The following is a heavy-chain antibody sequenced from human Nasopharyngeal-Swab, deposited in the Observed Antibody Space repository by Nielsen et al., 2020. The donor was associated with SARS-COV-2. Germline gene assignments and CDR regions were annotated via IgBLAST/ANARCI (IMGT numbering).Heavy chain of an antibody. Sequence: GESLKISCAASGFTFSSYAMTWVRQAPGKGLEWVSSISVNGASTYYAGSVKGRFTISRDNAKNSLELQMNSLRVEDTAVYYCGRGGKLGALDIWGQGTMVTVSS. D-gene: IGHD3-16*01. CDR3: GRGGKLGALDI. J-gene: IGHJ3*02. CDR1: GFTFSSYA. V-gene: IGHV3-23*01. CDR2: ISVNGAST.